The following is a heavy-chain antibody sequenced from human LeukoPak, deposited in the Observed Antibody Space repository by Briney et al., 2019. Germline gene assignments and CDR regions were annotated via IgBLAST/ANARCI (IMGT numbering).Heavy chain of an antibody. D-gene: IGHD6-6*01. Sequence: GGSLRLSCAASGFTFSRYWMHWVRQAPGKGLVWVSRIKSDGSTNYADSVKGRFTISRDNAKNLLYLLMDSLRPEDSALYYCVKDAGIAARPWYFDSWGQGTQVIVSS. J-gene: IGHJ4*02. CDR2: IKSDGST. CDR1: GFTFSRYW. CDR3: VKDAGIAARPWYFDS. V-gene: IGHV3-74*01.